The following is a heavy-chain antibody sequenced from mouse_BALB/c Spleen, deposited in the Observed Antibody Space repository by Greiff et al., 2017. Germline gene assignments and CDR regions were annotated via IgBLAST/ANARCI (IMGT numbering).Heavy chain of an antibody. CDR3: TRGGIGYYGSSHYAMDY. D-gene: IGHD1-1*01. J-gene: IGHJ4*01. CDR2: IDPNSGGT. Sequence: VKLQQPGAELVKPGASVKLSCKASGYTFTSYWMHWVKQRPGRGLEWIGRIDPNSGGTKYNEKFKSKATLTVDKPSSTAYMQLSSLTSEDSAVYYCTRGGIGYYGSSHYAMDYWGQGTSVTVSS. V-gene: IGHV1S36*01. CDR1: GYTFTSYW.